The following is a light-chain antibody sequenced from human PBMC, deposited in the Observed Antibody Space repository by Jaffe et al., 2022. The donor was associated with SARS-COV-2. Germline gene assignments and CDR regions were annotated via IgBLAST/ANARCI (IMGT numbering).Light chain of an antibody. V-gene: IGKV3-20*01. Sequence: EIVLTQSPGTLSLSPGERATLSCRASQSVSTTYLGWYQQKPGQAPRLLIYGTSNRATGIPDRFSGSGFGTDFTLTISRLEPEDFAMYYCQQYSRSPWTFGQGTKVELK. J-gene: IGKJ1*01. CDR3: QQYSRSPWT. CDR2: GTS. CDR1: QSVSTTY.